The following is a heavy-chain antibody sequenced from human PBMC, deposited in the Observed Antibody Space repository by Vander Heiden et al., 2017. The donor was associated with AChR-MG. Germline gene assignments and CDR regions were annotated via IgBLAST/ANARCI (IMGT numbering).Heavy chain of an antibody. CDR1: RFTFSSDG. D-gene: IGHD1-26*01. Sequence: QVQLVESGGGVVQPGRSLRLSCAASRFTFSSDGMDWVRQAPGKGLEWVAVISYDGSNKYYADSVKGRFTISRDNSKNTLYLQMNSLRAEDTAVYYCAKDLVGGVGATDYWGQGTLVTVSS. J-gene: IGHJ4*02. V-gene: IGHV3-30*18. CDR3: AKDLVGGVGATDY. CDR2: ISYDGSNK.